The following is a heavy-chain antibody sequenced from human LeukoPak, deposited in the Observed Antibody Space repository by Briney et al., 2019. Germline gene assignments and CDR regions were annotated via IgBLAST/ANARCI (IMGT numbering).Heavy chain of an antibody. CDR3: ARFIAAAVYYFDY. CDR2: IYYSGST. V-gene: IGHV4-59*08. Sequence: PSETLSLTCTVSGGSISSYYWSWIRQPPGKGLEWIGYIYYSGSTNYNPSPKSRVTISVDTSKNQFPLKLSSVTAADTAVYYCARFIAAAVYYFDYWGQGTLVTVSS. D-gene: IGHD6-13*01. CDR1: GGSISSYY. J-gene: IGHJ4*02.